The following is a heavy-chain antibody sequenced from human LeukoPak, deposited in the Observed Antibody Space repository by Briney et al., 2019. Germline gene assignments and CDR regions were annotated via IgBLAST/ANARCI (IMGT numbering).Heavy chain of an antibody. CDR3: ARGRVGYVFDY. J-gene: IGHJ4*02. CDR2: IYHSGST. V-gene: IGHV4-30-2*01. D-gene: IGHD5-12*01. Sequence: SETLSLTCAVSGGSISSGGYSWSWIRQPPGKGLEWIGYIYHSGSTYYNPSLKSRVTISVDRSKNQFSLKLSSATAADTAVYYCARGRVGYVFDYWGQGTLVTVSS. CDR1: GGSISSGGYS.